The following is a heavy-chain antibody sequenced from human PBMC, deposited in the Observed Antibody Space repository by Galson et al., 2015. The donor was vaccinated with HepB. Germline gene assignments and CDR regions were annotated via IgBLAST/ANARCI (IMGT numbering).Heavy chain of an antibody. J-gene: IGHJ5*02. V-gene: IGHV3-11*01. CDR3: ARATLRWLDP. CDR1: GFTFNDYS. D-gene: IGHD3-16*01. Sequence: SLRLSCAAAGFTFNDYSMTWIRHAPGKGLEWLSYISDSGSSRFYADSVRGRFTISRDNAKNSLYLQMNSLRAEDTAVYYCARATLRWLDPWGQGTLVTVSS. CDR2: ISDSGSSR.